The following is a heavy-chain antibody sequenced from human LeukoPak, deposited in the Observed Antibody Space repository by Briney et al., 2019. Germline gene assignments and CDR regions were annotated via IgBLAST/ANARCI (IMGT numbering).Heavy chain of an antibody. CDR1: GYTFSGYY. CDR2: INPNSGDT. J-gene: IGHJ3*02. CDR3: AVMGVHLPIDAFDI. V-gene: IGHV1-2*02. D-gene: IGHD2/OR15-2a*01. Sequence: GASVKVSCKASGYTFSGYYMHWVRQAPGQGLEWMGWINPNSGDTNYAQKFQGRVTMTRDTSISTAYMELSRLRSDDTAVYYCAVMGVHLPIDAFDIWGQGAMVTVSS.